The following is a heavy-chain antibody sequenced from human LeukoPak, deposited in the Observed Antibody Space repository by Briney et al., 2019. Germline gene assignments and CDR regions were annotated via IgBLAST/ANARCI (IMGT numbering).Heavy chain of an antibody. D-gene: IGHD6-19*01. CDR1: GYTLTAYY. Sequence: ASVKVSSKASGYTLTAYYLHWVRHAPGQGREWMGWINSHTGVSNYAQKVQGRVTMTRDTSISTAYMELSRLRSDDTAVYYCARDPGIAVAGKYLQHWGQGTLVTVPS. CDR3: ARDPGIAVAGKYLQH. CDR2: INSHTGVS. J-gene: IGHJ1*01. V-gene: IGHV1-2*02.